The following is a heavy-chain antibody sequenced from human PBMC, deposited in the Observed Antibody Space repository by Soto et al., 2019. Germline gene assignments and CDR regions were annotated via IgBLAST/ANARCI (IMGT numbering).Heavy chain of an antibody. CDR1: GFTFSSYW. D-gene: IGHD3-10*01. CDR3: ASQFGTNAFDI. Sequence: EVQLVESGGGLVQPGGSLRLSCAASGFTFSSYWMSWVRQAPGKGLEWVANIKQDGSEKYYVDSVKGRFTISRDNAKNSLYLQMNSLIAEDTAVYYCASQFGTNAFDIWGQGTMVTVSS. V-gene: IGHV3-7*03. CDR2: IKQDGSEK. J-gene: IGHJ3*02.